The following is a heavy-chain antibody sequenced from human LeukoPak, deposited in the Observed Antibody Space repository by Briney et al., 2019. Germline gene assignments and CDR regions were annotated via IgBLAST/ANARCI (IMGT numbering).Heavy chain of an antibody. D-gene: IGHD3-10*01. CDR1: GFTFSSYE. CDR2: IGSSGFSI. V-gene: IGHV3-48*03. J-gene: IGHJ4*02. Sequence: PGGSLRLSCAASGFTFSSYEMNWVRQAPGKGLDWVSYIGSSGFSIYYADSVTGRFTISRDNSKNSLYLQMNSLRAEDTAVYYYARHGNHYGSGSYPYYFDYWGQGTLVTVSS. CDR3: ARHGNHYGSGSYPYYFDY.